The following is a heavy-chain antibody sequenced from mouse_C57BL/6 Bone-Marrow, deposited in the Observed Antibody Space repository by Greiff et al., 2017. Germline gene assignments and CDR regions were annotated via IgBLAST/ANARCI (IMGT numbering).Heavy chain of an antibody. Sequence: VQLQQSGPELVKPGASVKISCKASGYSFTDYNMNWVKQSNGKSLEWIGVINPNYGTTSYNQKFKGKATLTVDQSSSTAYMQLNSLTSEYSADYYGAGMSYGNSYWYFDVWGTGTTVTVSA. D-gene: IGHD1-1*01. CDR2: INPNYGTT. CDR3: AGMSYGNSYWYFDV. J-gene: IGHJ1*03. CDR1: GYSFTDYN. V-gene: IGHV1-39*01.